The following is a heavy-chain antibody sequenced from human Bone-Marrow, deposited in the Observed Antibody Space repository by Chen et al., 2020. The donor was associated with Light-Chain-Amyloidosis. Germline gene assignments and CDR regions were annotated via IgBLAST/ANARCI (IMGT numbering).Heavy chain of an antibody. D-gene: IGHD5-12*01. J-gene: IGHJ5*02. Sequence: QVQLQQWGAGLLKPSETLSLTCAVYGGSFSGYYWSWIRQPPGKGLEWIGEINHSGSTNYNPSLKSRLTISVDTSKNQFSLRMISVTAADTAVYYCARYEPHFSDSIISGYTAWGQGTSVTVSS. CDR3: ARYEPHFSDSIISGYTA. CDR2: INHSGST. CDR1: GGSFSGYY. V-gene: IGHV4-34*01.